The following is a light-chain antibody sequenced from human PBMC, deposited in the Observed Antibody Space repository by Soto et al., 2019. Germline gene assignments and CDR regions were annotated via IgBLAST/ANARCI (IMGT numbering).Light chain of an antibody. CDR1: HDITSY. CDR2: DAS. CDR3: QKCDYLPI. V-gene: IGKV1-33*01. Sequence: DIQMTQSPSSLSASVGDRVTITFQASHDITSYLNWYQHTPAKAPKLLIYDASILEAGVPSRFSRSGSGTAFTVNIASLQPEDVATYYCQKCDYLPIFGPGTTV. J-gene: IGKJ3*01.